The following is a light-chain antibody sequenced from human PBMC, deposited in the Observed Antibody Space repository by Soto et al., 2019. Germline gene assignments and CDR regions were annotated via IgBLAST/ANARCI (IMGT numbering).Light chain of an antibody. CDR2: SNI. CDR3: QSFDSSLNVV. Sequence: QSALTQPPSVSGAPGQWVTISCTGSSSNIGAGHDVQWYQHLPGTAPKLLIYSNIIRPSGVPDRFSGSQSGTSASLAIAGLQAEDEADYYCQSFDSSLNVVFGGGTQLTVL. J-gene: IGLJ2*01. CDR1: SSNIGAGHD. V-gene: IGLV1-40*01.